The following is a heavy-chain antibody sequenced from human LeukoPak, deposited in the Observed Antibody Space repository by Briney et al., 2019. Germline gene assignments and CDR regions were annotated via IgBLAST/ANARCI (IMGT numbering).Heavy chain of an antibody. CDR2: IKQDGSEK. CDR3: ARGSSGSYWVRAAFDI. D-gene: IGHD1-26*01. Sequence: GSLLLSCAASGFTFSSYWMSWVRQAPGKGLEWVANIKQDGSEKYYVDSVKGRFTISRDNAKNSLYLQMNSLRAEDTAVYYCARGSSGSYWVRAAFDIWGQGTMVTVSS. V-gene: IGHV3-7*01. J-gene: IGHJ3*02. CDR1: GFTFSSYW.